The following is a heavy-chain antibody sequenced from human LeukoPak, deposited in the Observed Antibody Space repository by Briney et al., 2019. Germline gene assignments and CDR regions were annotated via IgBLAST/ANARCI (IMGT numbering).Heavy chain of an antibody. V-gene: IGHV3-7*01. CDR3: VKARSLVVPGLFDY. Sequence: GGSLRLSCAASGFTFSSYWMSWVRQAPGKGLEWVANIKQDGSEKYYVDSVKGRFTISRDNAKNSLYLQMNSLRAEDTAVYYCVKARSLVVPGLFDYWGQGTLVTVSS. CDR2: IKQDGSEK. D-gene: IGHD2-8*02. J-gene: IGHJ4*02. CDR1: GFTFSSYW.